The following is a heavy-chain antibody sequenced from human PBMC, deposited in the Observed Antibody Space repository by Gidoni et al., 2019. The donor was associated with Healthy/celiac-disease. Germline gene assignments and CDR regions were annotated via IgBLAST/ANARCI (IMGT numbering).Heavy chain of an antibody. CDR3: ARELIERGAFDI. CDR1: GFTVSSNY. V-gene: IGHV3-66*01. Sequence: EVQLVESGGGLVQPGGSLRLSCAASGFTVSSNYMSWVRQAPGKGLEWVSVIYSGGSTYYVDSVKGRFTISRDNSKNTLYLQMNSRRAEDTAVYYCARELIERGAFDIWGQGTMVTVSS. J-gene: IGHJ3*02. CDR2: IYSGGST.